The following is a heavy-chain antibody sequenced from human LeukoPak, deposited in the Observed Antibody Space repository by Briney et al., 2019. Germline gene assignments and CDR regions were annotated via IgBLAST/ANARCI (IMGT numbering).Heavy chain of an antibody. J-gene: IGHJ3*02. Sequence: ASVKVSCKASGYTFTSYDINWVRQATGQGLEWMGWMNPNSGNTGYAQKFQGRVTMTRNTSISTAYMELSSLRSEDTAVYYCARADRWLGDAFDIWGQGTMVTVSS. D-gene: IGHD5-18*01. V-gene: IGHV1-8*01. CDR2: MNPNSGNT. CDR3: ARADRWLGDAFDI. CDR1: GYTFTSYD.